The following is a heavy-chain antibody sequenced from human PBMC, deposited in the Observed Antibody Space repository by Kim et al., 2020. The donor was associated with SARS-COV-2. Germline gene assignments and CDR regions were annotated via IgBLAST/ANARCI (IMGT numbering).Heavy chain of an antibody. V-gene: IGHV1-69*01. CDR2: IIPMFGTA. CDR1: GGTFSSYT. J-gene: IGHJ4*02. CDR3: ARDGDLESYYFDY. D-gene: IGHD3-3*01. Sequence: VKVSCTPSGGTFSSYTFSWVRQAPGQGLEWMGGIIPMFGTANYAQKFQGRVTITADESTSTAYMELSSLRSEDTAVYYCARDGDLESYYFDYWGQGTL.